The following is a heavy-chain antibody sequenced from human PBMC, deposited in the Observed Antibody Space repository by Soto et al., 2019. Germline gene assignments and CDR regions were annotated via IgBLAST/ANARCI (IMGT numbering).Heavy chain of an antibody. CDR1: GYTFTSYA. Sequence: ASVKVSCKASGYTFTSYAMHWVRQAPGQRLEWMGWINAGNGNTKYSQKFEGRVTITSETSACTAYLELSSLRSEDTDVYFCARDKNIVELYYYYYMEVWGKGNQVTVP. V-gene: IGHV1-3*01. J-gene: IGHJ6*03. D-gene: IGHD5-12*01. CDR2: INAGNGNT. CDR3: ARDKNIVELYYYYYMEV.